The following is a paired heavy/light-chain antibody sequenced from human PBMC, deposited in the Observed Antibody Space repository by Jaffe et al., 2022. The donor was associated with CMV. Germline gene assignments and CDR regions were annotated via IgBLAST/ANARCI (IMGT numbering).Light chain of an antibody. CDR3: QSYDSGLSGAL. V-gene: IGLV1-40*01. CDR2: DNI. Sequence: QSVLTQPPSVSGAPGQRVTISCTGTSSNIGANYDVHWYQQLPGTAPKILIYDNINRPSGVPDRFSASKSGTSASLAITGLHTEDEADYFCQSYDSGLSGALFGGGTKLTVL. J-gene: IGLJ2*01. CDR1: SSNIGANYD.
Heavy chain of an antibody. CDR2: ISASGGST. Sequence: EVQLLESGGDLVQPGGSLRLSCAASGFTFYNFAMSWVRQAPGKGLEWVSAISASGGSTFYADSVKGRFTISRDNSRNTLYLQMNSLRAEDTALYFCARDIELLSAAIIPRGFDIWGQGTMVTVSS. V-gene: IGHV3-23*01. CDR3: ARDIELLSAAIIPRGFDI. J-gene: IGHJ3*02. D-gene: IGHD2-2*02. CDR1: GFTFYNFA.